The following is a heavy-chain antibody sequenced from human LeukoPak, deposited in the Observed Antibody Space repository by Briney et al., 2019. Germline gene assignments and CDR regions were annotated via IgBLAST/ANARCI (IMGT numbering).Heavy chain of an antibody. V-gene: IGHV4-59*01. CDR2: MYYSGNT. CDR1: GGSISSYY. J-gene: IGHJ4*02. D-gene: IGHD3-22*01. Sequence: SETLSLTCTVSGGSISSYYWSWIRQPPGKGLEWIGHMYYSGNTNYNPSLKSRVTISVDTSKNQFSLKLSSVTAADTAVYHCARGDRSVPWDYWGQGTLVTGSS. CDR3: ARGDRSVPWDY.